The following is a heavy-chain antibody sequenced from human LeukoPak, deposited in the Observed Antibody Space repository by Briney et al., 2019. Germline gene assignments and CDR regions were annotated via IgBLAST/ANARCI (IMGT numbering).Heavy chain of an antibody. Sequence: PSETLSLTCSVSGASISSGSNYWGWIRQPPGKTLEWIGSIYSSGSTYYNPSLKSRVIIIIDTPKNHFSLTLSSVTAADTAVYYCATRLGGIAAAGDDYWGQGTLVTVSS. CDR2: IYSSGST. D-gene: IGHD6-13*01. V-gene: IGHV4-39*07. CDR1: GASISSGSNY. CDR3: ATRLGGIAAAGDDY. J-gene: IGHJ4*02.